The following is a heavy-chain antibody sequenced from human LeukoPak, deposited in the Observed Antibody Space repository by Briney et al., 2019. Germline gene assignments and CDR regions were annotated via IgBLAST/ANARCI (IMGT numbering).Heavy chain of an antibody. J-gene: IGHJ4*02. Sequence: GGSLRLSCAASGFTFSSYGMHWVRQAPGKGLEWVAVISYDGSNKYYADSVKGRFTISRDNSKNTLYLQMNSLRAEDTAVYYCAKDPGGGGSGYSFDYWGREPWSPSPQ. CDR1: GFTFSSYG. V-gene: IGHV3-30*18. CDR3: AKDPGGGGSGYSFDY. CDR2: ISYDGSNK. D-gene: IGHD2-15*01.